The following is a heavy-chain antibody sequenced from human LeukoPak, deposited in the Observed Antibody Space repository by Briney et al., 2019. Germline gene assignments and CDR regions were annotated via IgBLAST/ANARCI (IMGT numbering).Heavy chain of an antibody. Sequence: PGGSLRLSCAASGFTFSSYAMTWVRQALRKGVEWVSVISASGGNTFYADSVKGRFTISRDDSKNTLYVQMSSLRAEDTAVYYCARSLKWNLVGFDYWGQGTLVTVSS. CDR2: ISASGGNT. V-gene: IGHV3-23*01. J-gene: IGHJ4*02. CDR3: ARSLKWNLVGFDY. D-gene: IGHD1-1*01. CDR1: GFTFSSYA.